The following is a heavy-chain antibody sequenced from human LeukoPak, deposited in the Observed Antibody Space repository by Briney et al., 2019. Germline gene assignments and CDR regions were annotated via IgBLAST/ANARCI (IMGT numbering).Heavy chain of an antibody. D-gene: IGHD3-22*01. CDR3: ARGQIGWYFDL. V-gene: IGHV4-61*02. CDR2: IYTSGST. J-gene: IGHJ2*01. Sequence: SETLSLTCTVSGGSISSGSYYWSWIRQPAGKGLEWIGRIYTSGSTNYNPSLKSRVTMSVDTSKNQFSLKLSSVTAADTAVYYCARGQIGWYFDLWGRGTLVTVSS. CDR1: GGSISSGSYY.